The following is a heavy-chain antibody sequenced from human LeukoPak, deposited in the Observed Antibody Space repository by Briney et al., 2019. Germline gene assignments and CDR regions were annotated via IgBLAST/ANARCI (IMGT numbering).Heavy chain of an antibody. V-gene: IGHV4-4*07. CDR2: FCTTGST. Sequence: KASETLSLTCTVSGGSISSYYWSWLRQPAGKGLEWIGRFCTTGSTNYSPSLKSRVTMSVDTSKNQFSLNLISVTAADTAVYYCATGAGDFDHWGQGILVTVSS. J-gene: IGHJ4*02. D-gene: IGHD1-14*01. CDR1: GGSISSYY. CDR3: ATGAGDFDH.